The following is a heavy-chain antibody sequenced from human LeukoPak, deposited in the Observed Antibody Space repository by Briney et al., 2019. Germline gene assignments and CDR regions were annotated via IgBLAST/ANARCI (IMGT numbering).Heavy chain of an antibody. J-gene: IGHJ4*02. Sequence: SVKVSCKASGGTFSSYTISWVRQAPGQGLEWMGRIIPILGIANYARKFQGRVTITADKSTSTAYMELSSLRSEDTAVYYCARDREYYDSSGYLFDYWGQGTLVTVSS. CDR3: ARDREYYDSSGYLFDY. CDR2: IIPILGIA. CDR1: GGTFSSYT. D-gene: IGHD3-22*01. V-gene: IGHV1-69*04.